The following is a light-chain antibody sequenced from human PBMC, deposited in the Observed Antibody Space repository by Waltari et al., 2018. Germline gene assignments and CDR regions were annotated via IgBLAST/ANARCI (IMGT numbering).Light chain of an antibody. Sequence: QSALTQPRSVSGSAGQSVTISCTGTGSDYVSWYQQLPGNAPKLVIYDVSKRPSGVPDRFSGSKSGTSASLTVSGLQAEDEADYYCCSFEDTWVFGGGTKLTVL. CDR2: DVS. V-gene: IGLV2-11*01. CDR3: CSFEDTWV. CDR1: GSDY. J-gene: IGLJ3*02.